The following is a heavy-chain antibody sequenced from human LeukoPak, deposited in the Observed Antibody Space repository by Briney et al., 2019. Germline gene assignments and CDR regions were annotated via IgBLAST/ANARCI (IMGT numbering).Heavy chain of an antibody. CDR3: ARGGWELFDY. Sequence: SETLSLTCTVSGGSISGYYWSWIRQPPGKGLEWIGYIYYSGSTNYNPSLKSRVTISVDTSKNQFSLKLSSVTAADTAVYYCARGGWELFDYWGQGTLVTVSS. CDR2: IYYSGST. J-gene: IGHJ4*02. D-gene: IGHD1-7*01. V-gene: IGHV4-59*01. CDR1: GGSISGYY.